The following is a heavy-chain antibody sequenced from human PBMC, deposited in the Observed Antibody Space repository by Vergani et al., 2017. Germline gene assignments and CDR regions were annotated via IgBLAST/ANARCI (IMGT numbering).Heavy chain of an antibody. CDR1: GFSFGGHA. CDR3: AKDQGQWRGRLYYGMDV. CDR2: ISYTGERR. Sequence: QVHLVESGGGVFHPGRSLTLSCVALGFSFGGHAMHWVRQAPGKGLEGVAMISYTGERRDYGDFAKGRFTISRDNSKNTLYLQMNSLRAEDTALYYCAKDQGQWRGRLYYGMDVWGQGTTVTVSS. J-gene: IGHJ6*02. V-gene: IGHV3-30*18. D-gene: IGHD6-19*01.